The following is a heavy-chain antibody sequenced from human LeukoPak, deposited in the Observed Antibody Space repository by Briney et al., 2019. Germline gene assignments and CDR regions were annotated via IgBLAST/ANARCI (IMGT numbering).Heavy chain of an antibody. D-gene: IGHD6-13*01. J-gene: IGHJ4*02. CDR1: GFTFSSYG. V-gene: IGHV3-30*02. CDR2: IRYDGSNK. CDR3: AKDAARYSSSWTTLKNYFDY. Sequence: GGSLRLSCAASGFTFSSYGMHWVRQAPGKGLEWVAFIRYDGSNKYYADSVKGRFTISRDNSKNTLYLQMNSLRAEDTAVYYCAKDAARYSSSWTTLKNYFDYWGQGTLVTVSS.